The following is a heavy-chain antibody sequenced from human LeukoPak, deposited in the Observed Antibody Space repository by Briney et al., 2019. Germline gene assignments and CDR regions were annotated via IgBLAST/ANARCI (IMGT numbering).Heavy chain of an antibody. CDR2: ISSSSSTI. Sequence: PGGSLRLSCAASGFTFSSYSMNWVRQAPGKGLEWVSYISSSSSTIYYADSVKGRFTISRDNAKNSLYLQMNSLRAEDTAVYYCARVKVAGEVGYYYYYGMDVWGQGTTVTVSS. CDR3: ARVKVAGEVGYYYYYGMDV. V-gene: IGHV3-48*04. J-gene: IGHJ6*02. D-gene: IGHD6-19*01. CDR1: GFTFSSYS.